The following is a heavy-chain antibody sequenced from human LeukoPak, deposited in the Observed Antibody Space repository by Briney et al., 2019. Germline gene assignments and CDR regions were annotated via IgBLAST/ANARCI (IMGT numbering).Heavy chain of an antibody. CDR3: AGYDYVWGSYRRDY. Sequence: PSQTLSLTCTVSGGSISSGSYYWSWIRQPAGKGLEWIGRIYTSGSTNYNPSLKSRVTISVDTSKNQFSLKLSSVTAADTAVYYCAGYDYVWGSYRRDYWAREPWSPSPQ. CDR1: GGSISSGSYY. D-gene: IGHD3-16*02. J-gene: IGHJ4*02. CDR2: IYTSGST. V-gene: IGHV4-61*02.